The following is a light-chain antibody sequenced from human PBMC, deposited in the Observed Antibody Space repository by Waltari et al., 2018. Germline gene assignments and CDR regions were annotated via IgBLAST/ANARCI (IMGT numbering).Light chain of an antibody. Sequence: QSALTQPRSVSGSPGQSVTIPGTGTNNDVGGFNSVSWYQQHPGQAPKLVIFDVTKRPSGVPDRFSGSKSGSTASLTISGLQAEDEADYYCCSYAGYYTLLFGGGTKVTVL. J-gene: IGLJ2*01. CDR3: CSYAGYYTLL. CDR1: NNDVGGFNS. CDR2: DVT. V-gene: IGLV2-11*01.